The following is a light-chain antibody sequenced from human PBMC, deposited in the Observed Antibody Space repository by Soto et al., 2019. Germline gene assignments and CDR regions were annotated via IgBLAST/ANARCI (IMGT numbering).Light chain of an antibody. J-gene: IGKJ5*01. Sequence: EIHLTQSPATLSVSPGEEATLSCRASQNVDSNYLSWYQQKPGQTHRLIIYGASGRSDGIPHRFSGSGCCTDFSLTISNVEHEDFSVYYCQQYGTPRSVTFGQGTRL. V-gene: IGKV3-20*01. CDR3: QQYGTPRSVT. CDR2: GAS. CDR1: QNVDSNY.